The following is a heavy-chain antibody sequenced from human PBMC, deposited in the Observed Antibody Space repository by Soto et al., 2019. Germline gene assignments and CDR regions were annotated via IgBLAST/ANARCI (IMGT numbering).Heavy chain of an antibody. CDR1: GFTFSSYA. Sequence: EVQLSDSGGGLVQPGGSLRLSCAASGFTFSSYAMSWVREAPGKGLEWVSAISGSDNSTYYADAVKGRFTISRDNSKNTLYLKMSSLRADDTAVYYCAPMGVWGQGTTVTVSS. CDR3: APMGV. CDR2: ISGSDNST. J-gene: IGHJ6*02. V-gene: IGHV3-23*01.